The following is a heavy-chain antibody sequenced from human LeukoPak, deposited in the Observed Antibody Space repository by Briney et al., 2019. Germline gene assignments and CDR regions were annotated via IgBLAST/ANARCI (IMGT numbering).Heavy chain of an antibody. CDR2: FDPEDGET. D-gene: IGHD3-3*01. J-gene: IGHJ4*02. CDR1: GYTLTELS. CDR3: ATPRNTYDFWSGYTY. V-gene: IGHV1-24*01. Sequence: ASVKVSCKVSGYTLTELSMHWVRQAPGKGLEWMGGFDPEDGETIYAQKFQGRVTMTEDTSTDTAYMELSSLRPEDTAVYYCATPRNTYDFWSGYTYWGQGTLVTVSS.